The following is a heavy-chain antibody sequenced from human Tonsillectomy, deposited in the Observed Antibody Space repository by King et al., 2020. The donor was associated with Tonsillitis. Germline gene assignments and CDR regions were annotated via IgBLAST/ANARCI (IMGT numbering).Heavy chain of an antibody. CDR2: IDPSDSYT. V-gene: IGHV5-10-1*03. D-gene: IGHD5-12*01. CDR3: ARHSVQWLPYFDY. CDR1: GYSFTSYW. J-gene: IGHJ4*02. Sequence: VQLVESGAEVKKPGESLRISCKGSGYSFTSYWISWVRQMPGKGLEWMGMIDPSDSYTNYSPSFQGHVTISVDKSISTAYLQWSGLKASDTAMYYCARHSVQWLPYFDYWGQGTLVTVSS.